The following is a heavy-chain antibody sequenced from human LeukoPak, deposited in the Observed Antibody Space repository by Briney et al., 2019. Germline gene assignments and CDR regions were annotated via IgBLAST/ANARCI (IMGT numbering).Heavy chain of an antibody. Sequence: GESLKISCKGSGYSFTSYWIGWVRQMPGKGLEWLGIIYPGDSDTRYSPSFQGQVTISADKSISTAYLQWSSLKASDTAMYYCARRRPIRYDSSGYYVDYWGQGTLVTVSS. V-gene: IGHV5-51*01. CDR1: GYSFTSYW. CDR2: IYPGDSDT. CDR3: ARRRPIRYDSSGYYVDY. J-gene: IGHJ4*02. D-gene: IGHD3-22*01.